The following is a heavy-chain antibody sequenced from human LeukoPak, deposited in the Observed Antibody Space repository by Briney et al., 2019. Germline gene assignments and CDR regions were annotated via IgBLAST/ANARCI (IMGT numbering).Heavy chain of an antibody. D-gene: IGHD2-2*01. V-gene: IGHV4-4*02. J-gene: IGHJ3*02. Sequence: SETLSLTCAVSGGSISSSNWWSWVRQPPGKGLEWIGEIYHSGSTNYNPSLKSRVTMSVDTSKNQFSLKLSSVTAADTAVYYCARDTAFYCSSTSCYWAFDIWGQGTMVTVSS. CDR2: IYHSGST. CDR3: ARDTAFYCSSTSCYWAFDI. CDR1: GGSISSSNW.